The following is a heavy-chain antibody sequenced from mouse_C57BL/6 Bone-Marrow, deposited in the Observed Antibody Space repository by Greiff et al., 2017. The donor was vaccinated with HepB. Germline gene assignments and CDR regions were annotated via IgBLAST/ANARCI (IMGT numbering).Heavy chain of an antibody. CDR2: LDPSDSYT. Sequence: QVQLQQPGAELVMPGASVKLSCTASGYTFTSYWMHWVKQRPGQGLEWIGELDPSDSYTNYNQKFKGKSTLTVAKSSSTAYMQLSSLTSEDSAVYYCARWQLSLYYFDDWGQGTTLTVSS. CDR1: GYTFTSYW. D-gene: IGHD3-2*02. J-gene: IGHJ2*01. V-gene: IGHV1-69*01. CDR3: ARWQLSLYYFDD.